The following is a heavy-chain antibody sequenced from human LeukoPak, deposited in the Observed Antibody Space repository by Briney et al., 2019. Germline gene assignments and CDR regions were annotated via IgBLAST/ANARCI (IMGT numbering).Heavy chain of an antibody. CDR3: AKCPSGVLRYFAPIDY. Sequence: GGSLRLSCATSRFTFSSYAMSWVRQAPGKGLEYVSAISSNGGSTYYADSVKGRFTISRDNSKNTLYLQMSSLRAEDTAVYYCAKCPSGVLRYFAPIDYWGQGTLVTVSS. V-gene: IGHV3-64D*06. CDR1: RFTFSSYA. J-gene: IGHJ4*02. CDR2: ISSNGGST. D-gene: IGHD3-9*01.